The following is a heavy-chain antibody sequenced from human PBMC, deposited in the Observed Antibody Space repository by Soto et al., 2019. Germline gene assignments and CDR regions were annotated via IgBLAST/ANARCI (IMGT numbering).Heavy chain of an antibody. D-gene: IGHD2-15*01. Sequence: ASVKVSCKASGYTFTSYYMHWVRQAPGQGLEWMGIINPSGGSTSYAQKFQGRVTMTRDTSTSTVYMELSSLRSEDTAVYYCARDIVVVVAATPPFYGMDVWGQGTTVTV. J-gene: IGHJ6*02. CDR1: GYTFTSYY. CDR3: ARDIVVVVAATPPFYGMDV. V-gene: IGHV1-46*01. CDR2: INPSGGST.